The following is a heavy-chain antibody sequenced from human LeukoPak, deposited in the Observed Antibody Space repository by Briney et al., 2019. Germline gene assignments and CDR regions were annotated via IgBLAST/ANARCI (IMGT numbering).Heavy chain of an antibody. CDR3: AKDRELLWLGELLPFDY. D-gene: IGHD3-10*01. CDR1: GFTFSSYA. CDR2: ISGSGGST. J-gene: IGHJ4*02. V-gene: IGHV3-23*01. Sequence: GGSLRLSCAASGFTFSSYAMSWVRQAPGKGLEWVSAISGSGGSTYYADSVKGRFTISRDNSKNTLYLQMNSLRAEDTAVYYCAKDRELLWLGELLPFDYWGQGTLVTVSS.